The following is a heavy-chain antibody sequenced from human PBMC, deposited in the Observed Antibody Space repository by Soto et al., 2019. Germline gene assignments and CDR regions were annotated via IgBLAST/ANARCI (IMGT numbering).Heavy chain of an antibody. CDR1: GYSFTSYW. CDR2: IYPGDSDT. Sequence: GEALKISCKGSGYSFTSYWIGWVRQMPGKGLEWMGIIYPGDSDTRYSPSFQGQVTISADKSISTAYLQWSSLKASDTAIYYCARTAAAGKYYYGVDVWGQGTTVTVSS. J-gene: IGHJ6*02. V-gene: IGHV5-51*01. D-gene: IGHD6-13*01. CDR3: ARTAAAGKYYYGVDV.